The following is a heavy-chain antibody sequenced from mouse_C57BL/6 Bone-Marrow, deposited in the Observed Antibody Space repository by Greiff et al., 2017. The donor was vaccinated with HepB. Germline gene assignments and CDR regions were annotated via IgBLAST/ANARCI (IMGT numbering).Heavy chain of an antibody. D-gene: IGHD1-1*01. Sequence: QVQLKQSGAELMKPGASVKLSCKATGYTFTGYWIEWVKQRPGHGLEWIGDIYPGSGSTNYNEKFKSKATLTVDTSSSTAYMQLSSLTSEDSAVYYCARLFYYGSRNFDYWGQGTTLTVSS. CDR1: GYTFTGYW. J-gene: IGHJ2*01. V-gene: IGHV1-9*01. CDR3: ARLFYYGSRNFDY. CDR2: IYPGSGST.